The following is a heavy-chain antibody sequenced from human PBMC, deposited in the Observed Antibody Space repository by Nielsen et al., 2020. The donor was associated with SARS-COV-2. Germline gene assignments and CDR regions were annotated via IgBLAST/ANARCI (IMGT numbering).Heavy chain of an antibody. J-gene: IGHJ6*02. Sequence: GESLKISCAASGFTFSNAWMSWVRQAPGKGLEWVGRIKSKTDGGTTDYAAPVKGRFTISRDDSKNTLYLQMNSLRAEDTAVYYCARDFYGSGSYYKLYYYYYGMDVWGQGTTVTVSS. CDR2: IKSKTDGGTT. CDR3: ARDFYGSGSYYKLYYYYYGMDV. D-gene: IGHD3-10*01. V-gene: IGHV3-15*01. CDR1: GFTFSNAW.